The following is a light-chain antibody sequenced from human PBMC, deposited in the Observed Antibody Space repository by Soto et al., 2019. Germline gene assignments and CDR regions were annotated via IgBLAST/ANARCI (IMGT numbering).Light chain of an antibody. CDR2: GAS. CDR1: QSVNSR. Sequence: EIVLTQSPGTLSLSPGERATLSCRASQSVNSRLAWYQHKPGQAPRLLISGASSRATGIPDRFSGSGSGTEFTLTISSLQSEDFAVYYCQQYNNWPTWTFGQGTKV. CDR3: QQYNNWPTWT. V-gene: IGKV3D-15*01. J-gene: IGKJ1*01.